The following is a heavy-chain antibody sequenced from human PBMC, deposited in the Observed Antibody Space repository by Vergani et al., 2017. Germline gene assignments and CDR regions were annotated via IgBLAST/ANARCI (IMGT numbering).Heavy chain of an antibody. J-gene: IGHJ4*02. CDR2: MNPISGNT. D-gene: IGHD2-8*01. CDR1: GYTFTSDD. CDR3: VRARRTCTYDHCPRYYYDL. Sequence: QVPLVQSGAAVKKPGASVTVSCKASGYTFTSDDINWVRQATGQGLEWMGWMNPISGNTGYAQNLQGRLTITRDTSVNTAYMELSSLTSEDMAVYYCVRARRTCTYDHCPRYYYDLWGQGTLVTVSS. V-gene: IGHV1-8*03.